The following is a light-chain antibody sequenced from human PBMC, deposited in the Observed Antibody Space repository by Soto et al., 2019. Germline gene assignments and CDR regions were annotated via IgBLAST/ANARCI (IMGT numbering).Light chain of an antibody. CDR3: SSYTSSSTYV. CDR1: SSDVGGYNY. CDR2: EVS. J-gene: IGLJ1*01. V-gene: IGLV2-14*01. Sequence: QSVLTQPASVSGSPGQSITISCTGTSSDVGGYNYVSWYQQNPGKAPKLMIYEVSNRPSGVSNRFYGSKSGNTASLTISGLQAEDEADYYCSSYTSSSTYVFGTGTKVTVL.